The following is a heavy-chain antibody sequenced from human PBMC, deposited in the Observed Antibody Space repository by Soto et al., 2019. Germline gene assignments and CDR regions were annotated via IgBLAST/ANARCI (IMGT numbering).Heavy chain of an antibody. Sequence: PGESLKISCKGSGYSFTSYWIGWVRQMPGKGLEWMGIIYPGDSDTRYSPSFQGHVTISADKSISTAYLQWSSLKASDTAMYYCATSYCGGDCYSEGTDNYYYYGMDVWGQGTTVTVSS. CDR1: GYSFTSYW. CDR3: ATSYCGGDCYSEGTDNYYYYGMDV. CDR2: IYPGDSDT. D-gene: IGHD2-21*02. V-gene: IGHV5-51*01. J-gene: IGHJ6*02.